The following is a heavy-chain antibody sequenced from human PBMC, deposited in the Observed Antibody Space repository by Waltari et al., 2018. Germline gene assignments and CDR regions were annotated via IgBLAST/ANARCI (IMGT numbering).Heavy chain of an antibody. CDR3: ARDHVFRGDFWSGYYDS. CDR2: ITQDGSET. CDR1: GFTFSSYW. D-gene: IGHD3-3*01. Sequence: EVQLEESGGGLVQPGGSLRLSCAASGFTFSSYWMTWVRQAPGKGLEWVANITQDGSETYYADSLKGRFTISRDNAKNSLYLQMNSLRAEDTALYYCARDHVFRGDFWSGYYDSWGQGTLVTVSS. V-gene: IGHV3-7*01. J-gene: IGHJ4*02.